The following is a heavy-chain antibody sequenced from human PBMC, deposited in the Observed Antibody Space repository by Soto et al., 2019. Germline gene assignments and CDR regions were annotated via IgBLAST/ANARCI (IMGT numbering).Heavy chain of an antibody. V-gene: IGHV4-34*01. J-gene: IGHJ3*02. D-gene: IGHD5-12*01. Sequence: LSLTCAVYGGSFSGYYWSWIRQPPGKGLEWIGEINHSGSTNYNPSLKSRVTISVDTSKNQFSLKLSSVTAADTAVYYCAPRGGYDPDAFDIWGQGTMVTVSS. CDR3: APRGGYDPDAFDI. CDR2: INHSGST. CDR1: GGSFSGYY.